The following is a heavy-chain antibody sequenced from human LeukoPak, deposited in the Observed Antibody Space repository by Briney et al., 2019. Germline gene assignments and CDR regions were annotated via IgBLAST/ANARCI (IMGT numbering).Heavy chain of an antibody. D-gene: IGHD2-2*01. CDR2: ISGNGGST. V-gene: IGHV3-64D*06. CDR3: VKEHCSSTSCFYFDY. Sequence: SGGSLRLFCSASGFTFSNFGMHWVRQATGKGLEYVSAISGNGGSTHYADSVKGRFTISRDNSKNTLYLQMTSLKAEDTAVYYCVKEHCSSTSCFYFDYWGQGTLVTVSS. CDR1: GFTFSNFG. J-gene: IGHJ4*02.